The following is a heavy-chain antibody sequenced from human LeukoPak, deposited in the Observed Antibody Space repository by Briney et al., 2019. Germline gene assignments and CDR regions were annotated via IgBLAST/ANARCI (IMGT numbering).Heavy chain of an antibody. Sequence: PGGSLRPSCAASGFTFSSYSMNWVRQAPGKGLEWVSSISSSSYIYYADSVKGRFTISRDNAKNSLYLQMNSLRAEDTAVYYCARDMHYDILTGYSYYYGMDVWGQGTTVTVSS. CDR3: ARDMHYDILTGYSYYYGMDV. J-gene: IGHJ6*02. V-gene: IGHV3-21*01. CDR2: ISSSSYI. CDR1: GFTFSSYS. D-gene: IGHD3-9*01.